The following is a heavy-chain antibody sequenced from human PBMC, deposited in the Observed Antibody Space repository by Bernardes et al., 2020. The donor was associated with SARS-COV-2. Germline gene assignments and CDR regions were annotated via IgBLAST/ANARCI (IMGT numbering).Heavy chain of an antibody. J-gene: IGHJ3*02. CDR2: FSGSGGGT. V-gene: IGHV3-23*01. D-gene: IGHD1-26*01. CDR3: AKDISGNSYDAFDI. CDR1: GFIFNSSI. Sequence: GGSLRLSCAASGFIFNSSIMSWVRQAPGKGLEWVSGFSGSGGGTYYADSVKGRFTISRDNSKNTLYLQMNSLRAEDTAVYYCAKDISGNSYDAFDIWGQGTMVTVSS.